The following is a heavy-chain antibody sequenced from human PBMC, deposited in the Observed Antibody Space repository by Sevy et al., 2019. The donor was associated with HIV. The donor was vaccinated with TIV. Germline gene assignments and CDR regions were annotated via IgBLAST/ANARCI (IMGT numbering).Heavy chain of an antibody. V-gene: IGHV3-7*03. CDR1: EFTFSSYW. D-gene: IGHD6-6*01. Sequence: GGSLRLSCAASEFTFSSYWMSWVRQAPGKGLEWVANIKQDGSEKYYVDSVKGRFTISRDNAKNSLYLQMNSLRAEDTAVYYCARAEYSYNYYYYGMDVWGQGTTVTVSS. CDR3: ARAEYSYNYYYYGMDV. CDR2: IKQDGSEK. J-gene: IGHJ6*02.